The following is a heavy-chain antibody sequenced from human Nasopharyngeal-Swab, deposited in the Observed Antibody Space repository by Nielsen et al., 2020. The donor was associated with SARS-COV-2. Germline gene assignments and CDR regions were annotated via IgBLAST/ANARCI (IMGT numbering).Heavy chain of an antibody. V-gene: IGHV3-23*01. J-gene: IGHJ4*02. Sequence: GESLKISCAASGFTFSSYAMSWVRQAPGKGLEWVSAISGSGGSTYYADSVKGRFTISRDNSKNTLYLQMNSLRAEDTAVYYCAKDPGYSGYDYGNYFSYWGQGTLVTVSS. D-gene: IGHD5-12*01. CDR1: GFTFSSYA. CDR2: ISGSGGST. CDR3: AKDPGYSGYDYGNYFSY.